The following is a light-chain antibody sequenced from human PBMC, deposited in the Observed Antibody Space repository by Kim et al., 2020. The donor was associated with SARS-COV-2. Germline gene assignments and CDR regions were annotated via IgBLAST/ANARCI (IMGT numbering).Light chain of an antibody. J-gene: IGLJ3*02. Sequence: SYELTQPPSVSVAPGKTARITCGGNNSGSKSVHWYQQKPGQAPVLVIYYDSDRPSGIPERFSGSNSGNTATLTISRVEAGDEADYYCQVWDSSSDHPRWVFGGGTKLTVL. CDR1: NSGSKS. V-gene: IGLV3-21*04. CDR3: QVWDSSSDHPRWV. CDR2: YDS.